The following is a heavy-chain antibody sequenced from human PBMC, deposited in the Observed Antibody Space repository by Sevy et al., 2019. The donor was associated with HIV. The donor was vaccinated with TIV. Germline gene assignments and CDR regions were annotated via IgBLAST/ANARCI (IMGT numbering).Heavy chain of an antibody. V-gene: IGHV3-30*04. CDR3: ARDLRSGSYSQSLDY. J-gene: IGHJ4*02. Sequence: GGSLRLSCAASGFNFGSHAMHWVRQAPGKGLDWVAVISSDGNSQYSADSVKGRFTISRDNSKNTLYLQMDSLRVEDTAVYYCARDLRSGSYSQSLDYWGQGTLVTVSS. CDR1: GFNFGSHA. CDR2: ISSDGNSQ. D-gene: IGHD1-26*01.